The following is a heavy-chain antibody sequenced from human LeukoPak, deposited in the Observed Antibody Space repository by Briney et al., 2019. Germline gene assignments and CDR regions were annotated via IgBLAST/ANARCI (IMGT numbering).Heavy chain of an antibody. V-gene: IGHV4-34*01. CDR1: GFTFSTYW. Sequence: GSLRLSCAASGFTFSTYWMSWVRQAPGKGLEWIGEINHSGSTNYNPSLKSRVTISVDTSKNQFSLKLSSVTAADTAAYYCARPSLYSSSWPDAFDIWGQGTMVTVSS. J-gene: IGHJ3*02. CDR3: ARPSLYSSSWPDAFDI. CDR2: INHSGST. D-gene: IGHD6-13*01.